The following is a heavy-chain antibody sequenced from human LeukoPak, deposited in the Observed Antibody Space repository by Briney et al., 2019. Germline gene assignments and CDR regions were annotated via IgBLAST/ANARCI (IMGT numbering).Heavy chain of an antibody. V-gene: IGHV3-66*01. CDR2: IYSGGST. J-gene: IGHJ4*02. Sequence: PGGSLRLSCAASGFTFSSYAMSWVRQAPGKGLEWVSVIYSGGSTYYADSVKGRFTISRDNSKNTLYLQMNSLRAEDTAVYYCASTFYGDSPPYWGQGTLVTVSS. CDR3: ASTFYGDSPPY. CDR1: GFTFSSYA. D-gene: IGHD4-17*01.